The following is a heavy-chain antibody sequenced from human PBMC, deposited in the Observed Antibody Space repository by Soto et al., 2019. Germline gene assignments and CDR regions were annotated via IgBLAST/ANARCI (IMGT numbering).Heavy chain of an antibody. CDR3: AKEVKHPRSIAARQGEYFDY. V-gene: IGHV3-23*01. J-gene: IGHJ4*02. D-gene: IGHD6-6*01. CDR1: GLTFXSYA. CDR2: ISGSGGST. Sequence: GGSLRLSCGASGLTFXSYAMSWVRQAPGKGLEWVSAISGSGGSTYYADSVKGRFTISRDNSKNTLYLQMNSLRAEDTAVYYCAKEVKHPRSIAARQGEYFDYWGQGTLVTVSS.